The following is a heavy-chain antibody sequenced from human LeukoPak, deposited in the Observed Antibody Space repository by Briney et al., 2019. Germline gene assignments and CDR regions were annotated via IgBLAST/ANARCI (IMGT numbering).Heavy chain of an antibody. V-gene: IGHV4-59*01. J-gene: IGHJ4*02. CDR1: SGSINNYY. D-gene: IGHD3-22*01. CDR2: TFYSGST. Sequence: SETLSLTCTVSSGSINNYYWNWIRQPPGMGLEWIGYTFYSGSTNYNPSLNSRVTISVDTSKNQFSLKLSSVTAADTAVYYCARDYYDSSGFSYFDSWGRGTLVTVSS. CDR3: ARDYYDSSGFSYFDS.